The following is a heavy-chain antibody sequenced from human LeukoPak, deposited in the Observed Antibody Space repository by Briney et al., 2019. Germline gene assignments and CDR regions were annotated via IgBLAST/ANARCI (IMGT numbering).Heavy chain of an antibody. CDR1: GYSISSGYF. J-gene: IGHJ3*02. CDR2: IYHTGST. D-gene: IGHD3-22*01. CDR3: AREGPNDRVVFDI. Sequence: SETLSLTCTVSGYSISSGYFWGWIRQPPGKGLEWMGSIYHTGSTYYNASLKSRVTISVDASKNQISLKLNSVTAADTAVYYCAREGPNDRVVFDIGGKGKGVAV. V-gene: IGHV4-38-2*02.